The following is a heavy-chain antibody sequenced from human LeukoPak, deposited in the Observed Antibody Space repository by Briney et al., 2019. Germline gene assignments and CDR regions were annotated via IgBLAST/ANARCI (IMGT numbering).Heavy chain of an antibody. CDR1: GGSISSGGYY. Sequence: PSQTLSLTCTVSGGSISSGGYYWSWIRQHPGKGLEWIGYIYYSGSTYYNPSLKSRVTISVDTSKNQFSLKVTSVTAVDTAVYYCARGDSGWHTPAIDIWGQGTMVTVSS. J-gene: IGHJ3*02. V-gene: IGHV4-31*03. CDR2: IYYSGST. D-gene: IGHD6-19*01. CDR3: ARGDSGWHTPAIDI.